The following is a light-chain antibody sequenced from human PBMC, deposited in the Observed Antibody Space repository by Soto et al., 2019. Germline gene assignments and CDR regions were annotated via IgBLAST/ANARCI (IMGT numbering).Light chain of an antibody. Sequence: EIVLTQSPGTLSLSPGERATLSCRASQSVSSSYLAWYQQKPGQAPRLLIYGASRRATGLPDRFSGSGSGTDFTLTISILEHEDFAVYYCHQYVSSPRITVGPGNKVDIK. J-gene: IGKJ3*01. CDR1: QSVSSSY. V-gene: IGKV3-20*01. CDR3: HQYVSSPRIT. CDR2: GAS.